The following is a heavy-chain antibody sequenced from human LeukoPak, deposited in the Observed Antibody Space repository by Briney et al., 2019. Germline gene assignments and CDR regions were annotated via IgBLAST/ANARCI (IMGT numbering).Heavy chain of an antibody. CDR2: MNPNSGNT. V-gene: IGHV1-8*03. CDR3: ARVGSIVGATWRGYYYYMDV. CDR1: GYTFTSYY. J-gene: IGHJ6*03. D-gene: IGHD1-26*01. Sequence: ASVKVSCKASGYTFTSYYMHWVRQAPGQGLEWMGWMNPNSGNTGYAQKFQGRVTITRNTSISTAYMELSSLRSEDTAVYYCARVGSIVGATWRGYYYYMDVWGKGTTVTVSS.